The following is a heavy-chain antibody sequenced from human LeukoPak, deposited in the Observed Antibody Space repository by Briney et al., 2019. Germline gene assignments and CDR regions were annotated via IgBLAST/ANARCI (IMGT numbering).Heavy chain of an antibody. V-gene: IGHV1-69*04. CDR3: ARGVRGYSYGSFSDY. Sequence: SVKVSCKASGGTFSSYAISWVRQASGQGLEWMGRIIPILGIANYAQKFQGRVTITADKSTSTAYMELSSLRSEDTAVYYCARGVRGYSYGSFSDYWGQGTLVTVSS. J-gene: IGHJ4*02. D-gene: IGHD5-18*01. CDR1: GGTFSSYA. CDR2: IIPILGIA.